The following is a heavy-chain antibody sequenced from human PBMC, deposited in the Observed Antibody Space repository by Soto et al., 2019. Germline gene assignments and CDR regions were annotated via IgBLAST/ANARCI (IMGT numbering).Heavy chain of an antibody. CDR2: IMYSGYS. CDR3: ARHGFGPLHGLVDV. J-gene: IGHJ6*02. Sequence: QVQLQESGPGLVKPSETLSLTCTVSGDSLTNYYCSWFRQPPGKGLEWIGYIMYSGYSAYNLSLKRRVTMSMDTSKTQFPLMLASVTATDTAVYYCARHGFGPLHGLVDVWGQGTTVIVSS. D-gene: IGHD3-10*01. CDR1: GDSLTNYY. V-gene: IGHV4-59*08.